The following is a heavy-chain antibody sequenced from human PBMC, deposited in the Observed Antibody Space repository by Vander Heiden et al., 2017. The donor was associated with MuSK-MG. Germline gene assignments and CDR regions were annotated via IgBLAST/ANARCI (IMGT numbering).Heavy chain of an antibody. CDR1: GYTFTDYY. D-gene: IGHD6-19*01. J-gene: IGHJ3*02. V-gene: IGHV1-69-2*01. CDR2: VDPEDGET. Sequence: EVQLVQSGAEVKKPGATVKISCKVSGYTFTDYYMHWVQQAPGKGLEWMGLVDPEDGETIYAEKFQGRVTITADTSTDTAYMELSSLRSEDTAVYYCATRGGEEIAVAGTESHAFDIWGQGTMVTVSS. CDR3: ATRGGEEIAVAGTESHAFDI.